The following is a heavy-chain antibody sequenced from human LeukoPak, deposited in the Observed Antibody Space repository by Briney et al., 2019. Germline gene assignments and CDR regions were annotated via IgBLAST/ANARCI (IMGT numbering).Heavy chain of an antibody. J-gene: IGHJ4*02. CDR2: IIPIFGTA. CDR1: GGTFSSYA. Sequence: SVKVSCKASGGTFSSYAISWVRQAPGQGLEWMGGIIPIFGTANYAQKFPGRVTITTDESTSTAYMELSSLRSEDTALYYCARDLLRGGYGDYLNLDYWGQGTLVTVS. V-gene: IGHV1-69*05. D-gene: IGHD4-17*01. CDR3: ARDLLRGGYGDYLNLDY.